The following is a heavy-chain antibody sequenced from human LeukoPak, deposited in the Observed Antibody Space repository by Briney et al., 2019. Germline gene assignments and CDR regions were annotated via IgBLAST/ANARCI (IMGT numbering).Heavy chain of an antibody. CDR2: IYYSGST. CDR1: GGSISSLY. V-gene: IGHV4-59*01. CDR3: ARDYGGSSGRFDP. J-gene: IGHJ5*02. D-gene: IGHD6-13*01. Sequence: SETLSLTCSVSGGSISSLYWSWIRQPPGKGLEWIGYIYYSGSTNYNSSLKSRVTISVDTSKNQFSLNLTSVTAADTAVYYCARDYGGSSGRFDPWGQGTLVTVSS.